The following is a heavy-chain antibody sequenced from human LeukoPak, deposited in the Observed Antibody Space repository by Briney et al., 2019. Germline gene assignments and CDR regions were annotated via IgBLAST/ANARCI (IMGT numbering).Heavy chain of an antibody. CDR2: ISGSGTTI. CDR3: ARAFDY. J-gene: IGHJ4*02. V-gene: IGHV3-48*03. CDR1: GFTFSSFQ. Sequence: AGGSLRLSCAASGFTFSSFQMNWVRQAPGKGLEWVSYISGSGTTIYYADSVKGRFTISRDNAKNSLYLQMNSLRVEDTAIYYCARAFDYWGQGTLVTVSS.